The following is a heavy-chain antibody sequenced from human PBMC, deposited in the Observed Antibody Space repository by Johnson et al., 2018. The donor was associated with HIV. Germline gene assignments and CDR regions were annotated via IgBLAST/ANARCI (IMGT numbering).Heavy chain of an antibody. D-gene: IGHD1-26*01. CDR2: ISSSGSTI. Sequence: QVQLVESGGGLVKPGGSLRLSCAASGFIFSDYYMSWIRQAPGKGLEWVSYISSSGSTIQYADSVKGRFTISRNNAKNSLYLQMNSLRPEDTSVYYCAKSRDLVGAGAFDIWGQGTMVTVSS. V-gene: IGHV3-11*04. J-gene: IGHJ3*02. CDR3: AKSRDLVGAGAFDI. CDR1: GFIFSDYY.